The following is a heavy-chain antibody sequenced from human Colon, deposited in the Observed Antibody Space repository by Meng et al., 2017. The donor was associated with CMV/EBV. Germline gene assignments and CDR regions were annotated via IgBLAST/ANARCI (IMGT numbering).Heavy chain of an antibody. J-gene: IGHJ4*02. CDR2: ISYDGFNK. CDR1: GFSFNNYA. Sequence: GESLKISCAASGFSFNNYAMHWVRQAPGKGLEWVAFISYDGFNKNYADSVNGRFTVSRDNSRNTLDLQMSGLRVEDTAVYYCARGGVVVAIKGPDYWGQGILVTVSS. V-gene: IGHV3-30*04. D-gene: IGHD2-21*01. CDR3: ARGGVVVAIKGPDY.